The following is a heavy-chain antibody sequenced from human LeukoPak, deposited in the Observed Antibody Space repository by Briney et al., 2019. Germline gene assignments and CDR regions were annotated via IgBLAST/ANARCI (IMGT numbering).Heavy chain of an antibody. CDR2: IRSKANSYAT. CDR1: GFTFSGSA. J-gene: IGHJ6*03. D-gene: IGHD5-12*01. CDR3: TTASAVATLPSPHYYYYMDV. V-gene: IGHV3-73*01. Sequence: PGGSLKLSCAASGFTFSGSAMHWVRQASGKGLEWVGRIRSKANSYATAYAASVKGRFTISRDDSKNTAYLQMNSLKTEDTAVYYCTTASAVATLPSPHYYYYMDVWGKGTTVTISS.